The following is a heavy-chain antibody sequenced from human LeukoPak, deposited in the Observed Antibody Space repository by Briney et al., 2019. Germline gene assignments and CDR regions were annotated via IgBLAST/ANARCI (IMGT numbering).Heavy chain of an antibody. Sequence: ASVKVSCKASGYTFTIYGIIWVRQAPGQGLEWVGWISPYNGNTNYAQKLQGRVTMTTDTSTSTAYMELRSLRSDDTAVYYCAREGHDYGDYTPDYWGQGTLVTVSS. V-gene: IGHV1-18*01. J-gene: IGHJ4*02. CDR3: AREGHDYGDYTPDY. CDR2: ISPYNGNT. D-gene: IGHD4-17*01. CDR1: GYTFTIYG.